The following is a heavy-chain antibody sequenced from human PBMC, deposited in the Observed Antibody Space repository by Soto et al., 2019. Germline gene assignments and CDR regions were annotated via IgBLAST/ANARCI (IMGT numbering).Heavy chain of an antibody. CDR1: GGSFSGYY. CDR2: IYHSGST. J-gene: IGHJ4*02. Sequence: QVQLQQWGAGLLKPSETLSLTCAVYGGSFSGYYWSWIRQPPGKGLEWIGEIYHSGSTNYNPSLKSRVTISVDTSKTQFSLKLSSVTAADTAVYYCARGHIVVHWGQGTLVTVSS. CDR3: ARGHIVVH. D-gene: IGHD3-16*02. V-gene: IGHV4-34*01.